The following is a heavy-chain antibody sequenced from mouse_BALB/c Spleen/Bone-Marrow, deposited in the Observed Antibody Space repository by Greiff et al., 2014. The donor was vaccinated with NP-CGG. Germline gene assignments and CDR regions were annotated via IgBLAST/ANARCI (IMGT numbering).Heavy chain of an antibody. CDR3: ALLYGNYDY. CDR1: GFNIKDTY. J-gene: IGHJ2*01. Sequence: EVKLVESGAELVKPGASVKLSCTASGFNIKDTYMHWVKQRPEQGLEWIGRIDPANGNTKYDPKLQGKATITADTSSNTAYLQLSSLTSEDTAVYYCALLYGNYDYWGQGTTLTVSS. D-gene: IGHD2-10*02. V-gene: IGHV14-3*02. CDR2: IDPANGNT.